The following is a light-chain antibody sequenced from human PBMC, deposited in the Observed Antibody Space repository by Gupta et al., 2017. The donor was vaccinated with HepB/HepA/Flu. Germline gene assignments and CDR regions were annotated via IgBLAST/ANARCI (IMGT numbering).Light chain of an antibody. CDR3: QQDNSIILT. Sequence: DIQMTQSPSTLSASVGDRVTITCRASQSISSWLAWYQQKPGKAPKLLIYKASSLESGVPSRFSGSGSGTEFTLSISSLQPDDFATYYCQQDNSIILTFGGGTKVENK. CDR2: KAS. CDR1: QSISSW. V-gene: IGKV1-5*03. J-gene: IGKJ4*01.